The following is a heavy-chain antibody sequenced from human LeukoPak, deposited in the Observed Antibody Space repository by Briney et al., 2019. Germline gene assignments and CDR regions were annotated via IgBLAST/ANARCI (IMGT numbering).Heavy chain of an antibody. CDR2: FDPEDGAT. V-gene: IGHV1-24*01. CDR3: STQGHNWNDPSRGYYYYYMDV. D-gene: IGHD1-20*01. Sequence: ASVKVSCKVSGYTLTELSMHWVRQAPGKGLEWMGGFDPEDGATIYAKKFQGRVTMTEDTSTDTAYMELSSLSSEDTAVYYCSTQGHNWNDPSRGYYYYYMDVWGKGTTVTVSS. J-gene: IGHJ6*03. CDR1: GYTLTELS.